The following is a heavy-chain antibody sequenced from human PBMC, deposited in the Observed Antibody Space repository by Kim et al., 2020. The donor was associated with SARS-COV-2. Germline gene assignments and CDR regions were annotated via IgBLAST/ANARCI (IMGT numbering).Heavy chain of an antibody. J-gene: IGHJ6*02. Sequence: GGSLRLSCAASGFTFSSYWMSWVRQAPGKGLEWVANIKQDGSEKYYVDSVKGRFTISRDNAKNSLYLQMNSLRAEDTAVYYCARDLLAAAGEYYYYYGMDVWGQGTTVTVSS. CDR2: IKQDGSEK. CDR1: GFTFSSYW. D-gene: IGHD6-13*01. CDR3: ARDLLAAAGEYYYYYGMDV. V-gene: IGHV3-7*03.